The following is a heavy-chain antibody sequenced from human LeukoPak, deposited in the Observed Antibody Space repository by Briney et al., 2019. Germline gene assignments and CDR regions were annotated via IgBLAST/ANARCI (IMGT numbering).Heavy chain of an antibody. CDR1: GFTFSSYA. J-gene: IGHJ4*02. CDR3: ARRGTAVTTGGYYCDY. Sequence: GGSLRLSCAASGFTFSSYAMSWVRQAPGKGLEWVSAITGTRGCTYYSDTAKGGFTISRDNSKNTLYLQMNSLRAEDTAVYNCARRGTAVTTGGYYCDYWGQGTLVTVSS. D-gene: IGHD4-17*01. V-gene: IGHV3-23*01. CDR2: ITGTRGCT.